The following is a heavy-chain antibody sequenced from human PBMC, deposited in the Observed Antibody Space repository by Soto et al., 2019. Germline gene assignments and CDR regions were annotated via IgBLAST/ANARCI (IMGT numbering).Heavy chain of an antibody. V-gene: IGHV1-2*04. CDR1: GYTFTSYG. D-gene: IGHD3-22*01. Sequence: ASVKVSCKASGYTFTSYGISWVRQAPGQGLEWMGWINPNSGGTDYAQNFQGLVTMTRDTSRRTVYMELSRLRSDDTAVYYCGRARDSSGYSPPHDFFVFGGQGKMVTVSS. CDR2: INPNSGGT. CDR3: GRARDSSGYSPPHDFFVF. J-gene: IGHJ3*01.